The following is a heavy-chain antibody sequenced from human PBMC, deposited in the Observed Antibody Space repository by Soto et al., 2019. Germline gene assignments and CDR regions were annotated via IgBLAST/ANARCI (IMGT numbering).Heavy chain of an antibody. CDR3: ARDRAYCGGDCYGYYYYGMDV. D-gene: IGHD2-21*02. CDR1: GYTFTSYY. CDR2: ISPSSGGT. J-gene: IGHJ6*02. Sequence: ASVKVSCKASGYTFTSYYIHWVRQAPGHGPEWMGMISPSSGGTDYAQKFQGRVTMTTDTSTSTAYMELRSLRSDDTAVYYCARDRAYCGGDCYGYYYYGMDVWGQGTTVTVSS. V-gene: IGHV1-46*01.